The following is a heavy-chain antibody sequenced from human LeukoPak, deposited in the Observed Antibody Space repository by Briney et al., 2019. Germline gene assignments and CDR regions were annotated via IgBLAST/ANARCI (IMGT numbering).Heavy chain of an antibody. D-gene: IGHD3-10*01. CDR3: ARGRGASSGSGSHGTTSSYYMDV. V-gene: IGHV7-4-1*02. J-gene: IGHJ6*03. CDR1: GYTFTKYA. CDR2: INTNTGNP. Sequence: PGASAKVSCKASGYTFTKYAMNWVRQAPGQGCEWMGWINTNTGNPTYAQGFTGRFVFSLDTSVSTAHLQITSLQAEDTAVYFCARGRGASSGSGSHGTTSSYYMDVWVKGTTVTVSS.